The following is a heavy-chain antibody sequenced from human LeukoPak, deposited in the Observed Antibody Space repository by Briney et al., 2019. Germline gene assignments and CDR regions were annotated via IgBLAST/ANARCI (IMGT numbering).Heavy chain of an antibody. CDR1: GFTFSSCW. Sequence: GGSLRLSCAASGFTFSSCWMHWVRHAPGKGLVWVSRINTVGSATSYADSVEGRFTISRDNAKNTLYLQMNSLRAEDTAVYYCARGGYVSTGTYASWGQGTLVTVSS. D-gene: IGHD1-26*01. V-gene: IGHV3-74*01. CDR2: INTVGSAT. CDR3: ARGGYVSTGTYAS. J-gene: IGHJ5*02.